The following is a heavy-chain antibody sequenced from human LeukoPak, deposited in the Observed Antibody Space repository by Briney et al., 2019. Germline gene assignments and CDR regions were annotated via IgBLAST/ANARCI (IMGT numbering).Heavy chain of an antibody. J-gene: IGHJ4*02. V-gene: IGHV3-7*01. CDR1: GFTFSLYW. CDR3: ALQFWSGYYLDY. Sequence: PTGGSLRLSCAASGFTFSLYWMTWVRHSPGKGLEWVADINPDGSQKYSVDSVKGRFTISRDNAKNSLYLQINSLRAEDTAVYYCALQFWSGYYLDYWGQGTLVTVSS. CDR2: INPDGSQK. D-gene: IGHD3-3*01.